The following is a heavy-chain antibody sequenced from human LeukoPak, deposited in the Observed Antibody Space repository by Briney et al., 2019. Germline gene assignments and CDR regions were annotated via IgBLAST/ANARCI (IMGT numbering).Heavy chain of an antibody. CDR3: ARWRSGYYGYYFDY. D-gene: IGHD3-22*01. CDR2: IYHSGST. Sequence: PSETLSLTCTVSGYSISSGYYWGWIRQPPGKGLEWIGSIYHSGSTYYNPSLKSRVTISVDTSKNQFSLKLSSVTAADTAVYYCARWRSGYYGYYFDYWGQGTLVTVSS. J-gene: IGHJ4*02. V-gene: IGHV4-38-2*02. CDR1: GYSISSGYY.